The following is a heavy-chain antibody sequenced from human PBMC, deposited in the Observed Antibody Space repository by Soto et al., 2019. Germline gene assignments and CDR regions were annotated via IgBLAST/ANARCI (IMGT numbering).Heavy chain of an antibody. J-gene: IGHJ6*02. V-gene: IGHV1-24*01. Sequence: QVQLVQSGAEVKKPGASVKVSCKVSGYPLTELSKHWVRQAPGKGLEWMGGFDPEEGETIYAQKFKGRVIMTEDTSIDTAYMELRSLTSEDTAVYYCAADVLNMFRGVPGYGMDVWGQGTTVTVSS. CDR3: AADVLNMFRGVPGYGMDV. CDR1: GYPLTELS. D-gene: IGHD3-10*01. CDR2: FDPEEGET.